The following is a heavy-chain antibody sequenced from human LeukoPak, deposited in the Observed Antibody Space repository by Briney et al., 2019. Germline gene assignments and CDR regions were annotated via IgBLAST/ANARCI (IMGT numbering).Heavy chain of an antibody. D-gene: IGHD7-27*01. V-gene: IGHV4-30-2*01. CDR2: IYRSGST. Sequence: PSETLSLTCAVSGDSFSSDDYSWSWIRQPPEKGLEWLGYIYRSGSTYYNPSLKSRVTISIDRSNNQFSLKLSSVSAADTAVYYCARMPGITGAVDYWGQGTLVTVSS. CDR3: ARMPGITGAVDY. J-gene: IGHJ4*02. CDR1: GDSFSSDDYS.